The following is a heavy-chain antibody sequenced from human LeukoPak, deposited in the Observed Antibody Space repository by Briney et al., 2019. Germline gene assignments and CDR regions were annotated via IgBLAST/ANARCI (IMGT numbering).Heavy chain of an antibody. Sequence: ASVKVSCKASGYTFTSYYMHWVRQAPGQGPEWMGIINPSGGSTSYAQKFQGRVTMTRDTSTSTVYMELSSLRSEDTAVYYCARSIAAAGTCVYWGQGTLVTVSS. V-gene: IGHV1-46*01. J-gene: IGHJ4*02. CDR3: ARSIAAAGTCVY. CDR1: GYTFTSYY. D-gene: IGHD6-13*01. CDR2: INPSGGST.